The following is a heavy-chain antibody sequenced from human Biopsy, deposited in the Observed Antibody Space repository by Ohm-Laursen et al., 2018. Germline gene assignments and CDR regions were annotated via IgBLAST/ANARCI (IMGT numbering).Heavy chain of an antibody. J-gene: IGHJ4*02. CDR3: ARDLTWGSYFDS. CDR2: ISGIGDTT. Sequence: SLRLSCSASGFTFSDYYMSWIRQAPGRGLEWVSHISGIGDTTYYADSVKGRITISRDNSKNSLYLQMNSLRAEDTAVYYCARDLTWGSYFDSWGQGSLVTVSS. CDR1: GFTFSDYY. D-gene: IGHD3-16*01. V-gene: IGHV3-11*01.